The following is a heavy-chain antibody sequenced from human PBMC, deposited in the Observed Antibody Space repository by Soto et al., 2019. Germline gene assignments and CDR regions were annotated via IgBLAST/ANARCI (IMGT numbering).Heavy chain of an antibody. Sequence: ASVKVSCKASGYTFTGYYINWVRQAPGQGLEWIGWINPNSGETNYAQKFQGWVTMTRDTSISTAYMELSRLRSDDTAVYYFARANYGYSSSLGAFDIWGQGTMVTVSS. V-gene: IGHV1-2*04. J-gene: IGHJ3*02. CDR1: GYTFTGYY. CDR2: INPNSGET. CDR3: ARANYGYSSSLGAFDI. D-gene: IGHD6-13*01.